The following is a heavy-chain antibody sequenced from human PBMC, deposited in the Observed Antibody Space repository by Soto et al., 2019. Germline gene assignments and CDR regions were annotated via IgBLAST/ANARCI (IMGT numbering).Heavy chain of an antibody. CDR1: GYSFTSNW. CDR2: INPVDSDI. Sequence: GASLKISCQGSGYSFTSNWIGWVRQMPGKGLEWMGIINPVDSDIKYSPSFQGQVTISADKSIGTAYLQWSSLKASDTAMYYCARHQRDDTSRKIDCWGQGTLVTVSS. D-gene: IGHD3-22*01. CDR3: ARHQRDDTSRKIDC. J-gene: IGHJ4*02. V-gene: IGHV5-51*01.